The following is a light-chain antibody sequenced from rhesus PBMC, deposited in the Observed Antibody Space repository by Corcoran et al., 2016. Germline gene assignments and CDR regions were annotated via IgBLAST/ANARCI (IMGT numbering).Light chain of an antibody. CDR2: GAS. J-gene: IGKJ2*01. CDR3: QRYSSSPYS. CDR1: QSVSSY. V-gene: IGKV3-53*01. Sequence: QVILTQSPATLSLSQGERATLSCRASQSVSSYLAWYQQKPGQAPLLPLYGASRRATGIPDRFSGSGSGREFTLTISSLEPKAFAVCYCQRYSSSPYSFGQGTKVEI.